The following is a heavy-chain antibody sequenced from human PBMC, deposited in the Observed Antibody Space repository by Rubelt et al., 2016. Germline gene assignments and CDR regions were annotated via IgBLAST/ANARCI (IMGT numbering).Heavy chain of an antibody. D-gene: IGHD2-2*01. V-gene: IGHV4-34*01. CDR1: GGSLSGYY. Sequence: QVQLQQWGAGLLKPSETLSLTCGVYGGSLSGYYWSWIRQPPGKGLEWIGEINHSGSTNYNPSLKSRVTISADATNNNFSLRLSSGAAADTAVYYCARTEIVVVPGAKQLYNWFDPWGQGTLVTVSS. CDR2: INHSGST. CDR3: ARTEIVVVPGAKQLYNWFDP. J-gene: IGHJ5*02.